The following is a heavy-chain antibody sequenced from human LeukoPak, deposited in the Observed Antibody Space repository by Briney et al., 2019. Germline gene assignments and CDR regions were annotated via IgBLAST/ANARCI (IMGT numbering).Heavy chain of an antibody. V-gene: IGHV1-46*01. CDR3: ARDRKYYYHMDV. D-gene: IGHD1-14*01. J-gene: IGHJ6*03. Sequence: ASVKVSCKASGYTFTGYYMHWVRQAPGQGLEWMGIINPSGGSTSYAQKFQGRVTMTRDMSTSTVYMELSSLRSEDTAVYYCARDRKYYYHMDVWGKGTTVTVSS. CDR1: GYTFTGYY. CDR2: INPSGGST.